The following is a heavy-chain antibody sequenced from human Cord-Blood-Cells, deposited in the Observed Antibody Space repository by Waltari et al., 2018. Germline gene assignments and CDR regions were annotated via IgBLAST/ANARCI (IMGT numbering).Heavy chain of an antibody. V-gene: IGHV2-5*01. D-gene: IGHD6-6*01. CDR3: AHSGYSSSSHYYYYYMDV. CDR2: IYWNDDK. J-gene: IGHJ6*03. Sequence: QITLKESGPTLVKPTQTLTLTCTFSGFSLSTSGVGVGWIRQPPAKALEWLALIYWNDDKRYSPSLKSRLTITKDTSKNQVVLTMTNMDPVDTATYYCAHSGYSSSSHYYYYYMDVWGKGTTVTVSS. CDR1: GFSLSTSGVG.